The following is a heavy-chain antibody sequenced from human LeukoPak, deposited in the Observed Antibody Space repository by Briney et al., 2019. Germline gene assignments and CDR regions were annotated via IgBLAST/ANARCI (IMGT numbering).Heavy chain of an antibody. CDR3: ARDAIVATNFDY. V-gene: IGHV3-30*02. CDR1: GLTFSSYG. Sequence: GGSLRLSCAASGLTFSSYGIHWVRQAPGKGLEWVAFIRYDGTNKYYADSVKGRFTISRDNSKNTLYLQMNSLRAEDTAVYYCARDAIVATNFDYWGQGTLVTVSS. D-gene: IGHD5-12*01. CDR2: IRYDGTNK. J-gene: IGHJ4*02.